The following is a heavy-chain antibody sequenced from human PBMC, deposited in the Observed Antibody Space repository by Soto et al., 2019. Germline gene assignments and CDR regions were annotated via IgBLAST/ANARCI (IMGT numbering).Heavy chain of an antibody. CDR3: ATHTLIGYSSGMDV. V-gene: IGHV5-51*01. D-gene: IGHD2-21*01. J-gene: IGHJ6*02. CDR2: IYPGDSDT. CDR1: GYTFTNYW. Sequence: GESLKISCKASGYTFTNYWIGWVRQMPGKGLEWMGFIYPGDSDTRYSPSFQGQVTISADKSITTAYLQWSSLKASGTAKYYCATHTLIGYSSGMDVWGQGTTVTVSS.